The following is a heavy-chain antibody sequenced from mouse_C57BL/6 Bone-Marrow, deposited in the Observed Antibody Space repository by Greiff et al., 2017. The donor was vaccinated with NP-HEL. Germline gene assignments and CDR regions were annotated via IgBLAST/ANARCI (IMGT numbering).Heavy chain of an antibody. CDR1: GYAFSSYW. Sequence: VKISCKASGYAFSSYWMNWVKQRPGKGLEWIGQIYPGDGDTNYNGKFKGKATLTADKSSSTAYMQLSSLTSEDSAVYFCARGSWAYYAMDYWGQGTSVTVSS. CDR3: ARGSWAYYAMDY. D-gene: IGHD4-1*01. J-gene: IGHJ4*01. V-gene: IGHV1-80*01. CDR2: IYPGDGDT.